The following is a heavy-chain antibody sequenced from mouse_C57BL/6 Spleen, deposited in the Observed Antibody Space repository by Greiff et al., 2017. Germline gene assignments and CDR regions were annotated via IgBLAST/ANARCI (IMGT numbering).Heavy chain of an antibody. Sequence: VQLKQSGPELVKPGASVKISCKASGYSFTGYYMNWVKQSPEKSLEWIGEINPSTGGTTYNQKFKAKATLTVDKSSSTAYMRLKSLTSEDSAVYYCARSSGDYYAMDYWGQGTSVTVSS. CDR3: ARSSGDYYAMDY. V-gene: IGHV1-42*01. D-gene: IGHD4-1*01. CDR2: INPSTGGT. CDR1: GYSFTGYY. J-gene: IGHJ4*01.